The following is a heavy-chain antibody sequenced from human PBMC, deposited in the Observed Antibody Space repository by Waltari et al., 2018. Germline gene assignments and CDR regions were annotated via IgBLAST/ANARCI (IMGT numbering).Heavy chain of an antibody. CDR2: IYPGDSDT. CDR3: ARHRTRSTLYNWFDP. J-gene: IGHJ5*02. V-gene: IGHV5-51*01. Sequence: EVQLVQSGAEVRRPGESLSISCQGSGYNFSNYWIGWVRQQPGKGLEWMGIIYPGDSDTRYSPSFQGQVTISVDKTIKTAYLQWSSLKASDTATYYCARHRTRSTLYNWFDPWGQGTHVSVPS. CDR1: GYNFSNYW. D-gene: IGHD2-2*01.